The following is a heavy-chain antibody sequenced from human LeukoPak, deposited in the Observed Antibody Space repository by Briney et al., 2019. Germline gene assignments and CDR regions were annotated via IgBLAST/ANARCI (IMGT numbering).Heavy chain of an antibody. D-gene: IGHD1-20*01. CDR2: VYYSENT. J-gene: IGHJ4*02. CDR3: TRRVAITGTPKAYFDY. Sequence: KTSETLSLTCSVSGGSISGYYWSWIRQPPGKELEWIGYVYYSENTKYNPSLESRVTISLDTSKNQFSLRLNSVTTADTAVYFCTRRVAITGTPKAYFDYWGQGILVSVSS. CDR1: GGSISGYY. V-gene: IGHV4-59*08.